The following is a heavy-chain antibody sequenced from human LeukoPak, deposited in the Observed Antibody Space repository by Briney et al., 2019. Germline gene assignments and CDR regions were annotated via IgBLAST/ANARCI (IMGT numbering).Heavy chain of an antibody. CDR3: AKARTYSSGWYWAY. V-gene: IGHV3-23*01. CDR1: GFTFSSYA. D-gene: IGHD6-19*01. J-gene: IGHJ4*02. Sequence: GGSLRLSCAASGFTFSSYAVSWVRQAPGKGLEWVSAISSSGGSTYCADSVKGRFTISRDNSKNTLYLQMNSLRAEDTAVYYCAKARTYSSGWYWAYWGQGTLVTVSS. CDR2: ISSSGGST.